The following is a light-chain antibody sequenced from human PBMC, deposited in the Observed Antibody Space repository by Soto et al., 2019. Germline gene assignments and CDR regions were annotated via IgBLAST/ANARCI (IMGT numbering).Light chain of an antibody. J-gene: IGKJ4*01. CDR2: GAS. CDR3: QQYVGSGPVT. Sequence: DTVLTQSPGTLSLSPGQRATLSCRASQSVSSSNLAWYQQKPGQAPRLLIYGASSRATGIPDRFSGSGSGTDVTLTISCREPEDFGVYFCQQYVGSGPVTFGGGTKVEVK. V-gene: IGKV3-20*01. CDR1: QSVSSSN.